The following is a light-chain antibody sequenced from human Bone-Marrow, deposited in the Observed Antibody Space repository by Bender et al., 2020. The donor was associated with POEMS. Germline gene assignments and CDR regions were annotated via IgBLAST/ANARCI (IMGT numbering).Light chain of an antibody. J-gene: IGLJ2*01. CDR1: DSNFGGNN. Sequence: QSVLTQPPSASGTPGQSVIISCSGTDSNFGGNNVNWYQHLPGTAPRLVVYSNYQRPSGVPDRFSGSKSGNAASLTVSGLQAEDGADYYCSSYAGSKNVVFGGGTKLTVL. CDR2: SNY. CDR3: SSYAGSKNVV. V-gene: IGLV1-44*01.